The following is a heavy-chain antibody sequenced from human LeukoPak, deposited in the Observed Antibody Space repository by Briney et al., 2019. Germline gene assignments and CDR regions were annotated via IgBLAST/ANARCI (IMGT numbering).Heavy chain of an antibody. V-gene: IGHV3-11*01. CDR1: GFTFSDYY. CDR3: ARNVAGKYFYYYMDV. D-gene: IGHD6-13*01. J-gene: IGHJ6*03. CDR2: IGSSGTTI. Sequence: GGSLRLSCAASGFTFSDYYMTWIRQAPGKGLEWVSYIGSSGTTIYYADSVRGRFTISRDNAKNSLYLQMNSLRAEDTAIYYCARNVAGKYFYYYMDVWGKGTTVTISS.